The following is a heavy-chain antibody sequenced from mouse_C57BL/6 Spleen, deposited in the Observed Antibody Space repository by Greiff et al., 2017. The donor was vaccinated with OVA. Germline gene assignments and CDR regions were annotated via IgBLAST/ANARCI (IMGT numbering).Heavy chain of an antibody. D-gene: IGHD2-1*01. CDR3: ARSGYGNWFAY. J-gene: IGHJ3*01. CDR1: GYTFTSYW. Sequence: QVQLQQPGAELVRPGSSVKLSCKASGYTFTSYWMHWVKQRPIQGLEWIGNIDPSDSETHYNQKFKDKAKLTVDKSSSTAYMQLSSLTSEDSSVYYCARSGYGNWFAYWGQGTLVTVSA. V-gene: IGHV1-52*01. CDR2: IDPSDSET.